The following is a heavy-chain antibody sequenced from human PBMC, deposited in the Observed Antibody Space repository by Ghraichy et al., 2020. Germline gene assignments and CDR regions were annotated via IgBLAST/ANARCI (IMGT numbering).Heavy chain of an antibody. D-gene: IGHD2-2*01. CDR1: GFTFSSYG. CDR2: IWYDGSNK. J-gene: IGHJ6*02. CDR3: ARERGVVVPAATRYYYYGMDV. Sequence: GESLNISCAASGFTFSSYGMHWVRQAPGKGLEWVAVIWYDGSNKYYADSVKGRFTISRDNSKNTLYLQMNSLRAEDTAVYYCARERGVVVPAATRYYYYGMDVWGQGTTVTVSS. V-gene: IGHV3-33*01.